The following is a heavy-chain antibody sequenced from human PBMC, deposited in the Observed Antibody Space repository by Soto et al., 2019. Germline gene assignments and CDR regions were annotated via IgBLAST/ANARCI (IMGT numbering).Heavy chain of an antibody. Sequence: PSETLSLTCTVSGGSISSSSYYWGWIRQPPGKGLEWIGSIYYSGSTYYNPSLKSRVTISVDTSKNQFSLKLSSVTAADTAVYYCARDYYDSSGDSGASHYSGQGTLVT. CDR1: GGSISSSSYY. D-gene: IGHD3-22*01. V-gene: IGHV4-39*01. J-gene: IGHJ4*02. CDR3: ARDYYDSSGDSGASHY. CDR2: IYYSGST.